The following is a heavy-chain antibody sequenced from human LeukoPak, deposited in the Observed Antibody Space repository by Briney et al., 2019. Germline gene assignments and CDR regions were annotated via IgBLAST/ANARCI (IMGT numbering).Heavy chain of an antibody. Sequence: ASVKVSCKASGYTSTSYDINWVRQATGQGLEWMGWMNPNSGNTGYAQKFQGRVTMTRNTSISTAYMELSSLRSEDTAVYYCARGQKYSGSYYDYWGQGTLVTVSS. CDR3: ARGQKYSGSYYDY. CDR1: GYTSTSYD. CDR2: MNPNSGNT. D-gene: IGHD1-26*01. J-gene: IGHJ4*02. V-gene: IGHV1-8*01.